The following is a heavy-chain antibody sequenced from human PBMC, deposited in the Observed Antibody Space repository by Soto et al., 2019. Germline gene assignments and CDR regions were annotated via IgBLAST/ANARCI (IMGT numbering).Heavy chain of an antibody. CDR1: GGSISSYY. V-gene: IGHV4-59*01. CDR3: ARLRYFDWLLSDAFDI. J-gene: IGHJ3*02. D-gene: IGHD3-9*01. Sequence: PSETLSLTCTVSGGSISSYYWSWIRQPPGKGLEWIGYIYYSGSTNYNPSLKSRVTISVDTSKNQFSLKLSSVTAADTAVYYCARLRYFDWLLSDAFDIWGQGTMVTVSS. CDR2: IYYSGST.